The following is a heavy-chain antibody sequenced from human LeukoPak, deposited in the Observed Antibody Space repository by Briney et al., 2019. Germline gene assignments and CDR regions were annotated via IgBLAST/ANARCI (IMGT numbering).Heavy chain of an antibody. D-gene: IGHD2-15*01. CDR3: ARQGCSGGSCYNYNYYYYMDV. CDR1: GGSISSYY. Sequence: ASETLSLTCTVSGGSISSYYWSWIRQPPGKGLEWIGYIYYSGSTNYNPSLKSRVTISVDTSKNQFSLKLSSVTAADTAVYYCARQGCSGGSCYNYNYYYYMDVWGKGTTVTVSS. V-gene: IGHV4-59*08. J-gene: IGHJ6*03. CDR2: IYYSGST.